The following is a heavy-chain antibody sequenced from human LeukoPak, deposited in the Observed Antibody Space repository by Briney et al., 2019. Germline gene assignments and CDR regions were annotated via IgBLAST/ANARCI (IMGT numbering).Heavy chain of an antibody. J-gene: IGHJ3*02. V-gene: IGHV4-34*01. Sequence: SETLSLTCAVYGGSFSGYYWSWIRQPPGKGLEWIGEINHSGSTNYNPSLKRRVTISVDTSKNQFSLKLSSVTAADTAVYYCARVNGYCSSTSCYTDAFDIWGQGTMVTVSS. D-gene: IGHD2-2*02. CDR2: INHSGST. CDR3: ARVNGYCSSTSCYTDAFDI. CDR1: GGSFSGYY.